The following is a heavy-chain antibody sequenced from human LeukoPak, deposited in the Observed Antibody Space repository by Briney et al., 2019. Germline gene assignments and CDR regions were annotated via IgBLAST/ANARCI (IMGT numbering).Heavy chain of an antibody. CDR3: ARRAYGDYYTYYYYYYMDV. CDR2: MNPNSGNT. V-gene: IGHV1-8*01. Sequence: GASVKVSCKASGYTFTSYDINWVRQATGQGLEWMGWMNPNSGNTGYAQKFQGRVTMTRNTSISTAYMELSSLRSEDTAVYYCARRAYGDYYTYYYYYYMDVWGKGTTVTISS. J-gene: IGHJ6*03. CDR1: GYTFTSYD. D-gene: IGHD4-17*01.